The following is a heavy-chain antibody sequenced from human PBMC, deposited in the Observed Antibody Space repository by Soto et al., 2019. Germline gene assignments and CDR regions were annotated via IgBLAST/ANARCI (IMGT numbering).Heavy chain of an antibody. D-gene: IGHD6-19*01. Sequence: QVQLVESGGGVVQPGGSLTLSCAASGFAFSSYGMHWVRQAPGKGLEWVAVIWYDGSKKLYVDSVKGRLTISRDDSKNTLYLQMHSLRAEDTAVYYCAREDSSGWYSPYWGQGTLVTVSS. J-gene: IGHJ4*02. CDR1: GFAFSSYG. CDR2: IWYDGSKK. V-gene: IGHV3-33*01. CDR3: AREDSSGWYSPY.